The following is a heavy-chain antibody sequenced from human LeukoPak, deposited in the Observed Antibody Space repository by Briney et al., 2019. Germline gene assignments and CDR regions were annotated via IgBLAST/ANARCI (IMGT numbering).Heavy chain of an antibody. V-gene: IGHV1-2*02. CDR2: INPNSGGT. D-gene: IGHD3-22*01. CDR1: GYTFTGYY. J-gene: IGHJ4*02. Sequence: GASVKVSCKASGYTFTGYYMHWVRQAPGQGLEWMGWINPNSGGTNYAQKFQGRVTMTRDTSISTAYMELSRLRSDDTAVYYCAVALISYYDSSGYPLWGQGTLVTVSS. CDR3: AVALISYYDSSGYPL.